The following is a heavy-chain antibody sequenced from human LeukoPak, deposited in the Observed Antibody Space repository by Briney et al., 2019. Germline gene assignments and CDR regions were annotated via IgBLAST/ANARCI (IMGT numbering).Heavy chain of an antibody. J-gene: IGHJ4*02. CDR2: ISGSGGNT. V-gene: IGHV3-23*01. Sequence: GGSLRLSCATSGFTFSIYAMTWVRQAPGKGLEWVSTISGSGGNTYYADSVKGRFTISRDNSKNTLYLQMNRLRAEDTAVYYCAKDGAWLRFDDWGQGILVSVSS. CDR3: AKDGAWLRFDD. CDR1: GFTFSIYA. D-gene: IGHD5-12*01.